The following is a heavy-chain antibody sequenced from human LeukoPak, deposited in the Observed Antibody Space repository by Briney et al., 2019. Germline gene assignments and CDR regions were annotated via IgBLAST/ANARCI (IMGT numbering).Heavy chain of an antibody. CDR2: ISSRGSTI. CDR3: ARDIGDYVWGSYHLRFDP. J-gene: IGHJ5*02. V-gene: IGHV3-48*03. D-gene: IGHD3-16*02. CDR1: GFTFSSYE. Sequence: GGSLRLSCAASGFTFSSYEMHWVRQAPGKGLEWVSYISSRGSTIYYADSVKGRFTISRDNAKNSLYLQMNSLRAEDRAVYYCARDIGDYVWGSYHLRFDPWGQGTLVTVSS.